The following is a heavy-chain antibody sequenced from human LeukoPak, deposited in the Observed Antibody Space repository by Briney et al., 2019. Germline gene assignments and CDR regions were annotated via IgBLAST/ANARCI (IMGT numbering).Heavy chain of an antibody. CDR1: GGTFSSYA. J-gene: IGHJ5*02. Sequence: SVKVSCKASGGTFSSYAISWVRQAPGQGLEWMGGIIPIFGTANYAQKFQGRVTITADESTSTAYMELSSLRSEDTAVYYCAREGLTGIVGASPWFDPWGQGTLVTVSS. D-gene: IGHD1-26*01. V-gene: IGHV1-69*13. CDR2: IIPIFGTA. CDR3: AREGLTGIVGASPWFDP.